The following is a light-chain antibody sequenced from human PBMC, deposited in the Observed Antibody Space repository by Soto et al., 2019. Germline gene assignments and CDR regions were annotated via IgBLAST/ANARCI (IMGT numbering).Light chain of an antibody. CDR1: QSVSISH. J-gene: IGKJ5*01. Sequence: EIVLTQSPGTLSLSPGERATLSCRASQSVSISHLAWYQQKPGQAPRLLIYGASIRATGIPDRFSGSGSGTDFTLTISTLEPEDFAVYYCQQYGSSPITFGQGTRLEIK. V-gene: IGKV3-20*01. CDR3: QQYGSSPIT. CDR2: GAS.